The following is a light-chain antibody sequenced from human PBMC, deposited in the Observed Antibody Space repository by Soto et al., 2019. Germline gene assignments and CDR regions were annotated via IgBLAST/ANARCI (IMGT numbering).Light chain of an antibody. Sequence: QSALTQPRSVSGSPGQSVTISCTGASSDVGGYDYVSWCQQHPGKAPKLIIYDVSQRPSGFPDRFSGSKSGNTASLTISGLQAEDEADYYCCSYAGSYTLVFGGGTKLTVL. V-gene: IGLV2-11*01. CDR3: CSYAGSYTLV. J-gene: IGLJ2*01. CDR2: DVS. CDR1: SSDVGGYDY.